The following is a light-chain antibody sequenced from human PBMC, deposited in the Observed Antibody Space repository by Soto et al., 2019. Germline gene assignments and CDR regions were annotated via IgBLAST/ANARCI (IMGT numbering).Light chain of an antibody. J-gene: IGKJ1*01. CDR3: QQYNDWPRT. CDR1: QSVRSN. Sequence: EILMTQSPATLSVSPCERATLSCRASQSVRSNLAWYHQRPGQAPGLLIYDTSTRATGIPARFSGSGSGTEFTLTVSSLQSEDFAVYYCQQYNDWPRTFGQGTKVDIK. V-gene: IGKV3-15*01. CDR2: DTS.